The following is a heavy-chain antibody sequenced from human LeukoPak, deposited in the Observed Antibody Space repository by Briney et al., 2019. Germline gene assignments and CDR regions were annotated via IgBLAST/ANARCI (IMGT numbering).Heavy chain of an antibody. CDR3: ARESTVTTLSPLDY. Sequence: GGSLRLSCAASGFTFSTYKMNWVRQAPGKGLEWVSSISGSGTYMYYADSLKGRFTISRDNAKNSLYLQMNSLRAEDTAVYYCARESTVTTLSPLDYWGQGTLVTVSS. CDR1: GFTFSTYK. J-gene: IGHJ4*02. CDR2: ISGSGTYM. D-gene: IGHD4-17*01. V-gene: IGHV3-21*01.